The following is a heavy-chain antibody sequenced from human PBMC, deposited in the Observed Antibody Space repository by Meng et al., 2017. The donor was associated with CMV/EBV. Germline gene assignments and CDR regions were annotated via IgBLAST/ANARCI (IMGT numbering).Heavy chain of an antibody. CDR1: GYTFTSYG. J-gene: IGHJ4*02. Sequence: ASVKVSCKASGYTFTSYGISWVRQAPGQGLEWMGWISAYNGNTNYAQKLQGRVTVTTDTSTSTAYMELRSLRSDDTAVYYCARVFIVVVPAAMDPPDYWGQGTLVTVSS. V-gene: IGHV1-18*01. CDR3: ARVFIVVVPAAMDPPDY. D-gene: IGHD2-2*01. CDR2: ISAYNGNT.